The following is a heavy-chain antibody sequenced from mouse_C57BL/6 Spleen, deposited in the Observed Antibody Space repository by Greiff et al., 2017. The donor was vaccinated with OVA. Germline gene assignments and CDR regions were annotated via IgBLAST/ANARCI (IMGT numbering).Heavy chain of an antibody. J-gene: IGHJ2*01. Sequence: QVQLQQSGPELVKPGASVKLSCKASGYTFTSYDINWVKQRPGQGLEWIGWIYPRDGSTKYNEKFKGKAKLTVDTSSSTAYMELHSLTSEDSAVYFCARNPHYYGSSYDYFDYWGQGTTLTVSS. V-gene: IGHV1-85*01. CDR2: IYPRDGST. CDR3: ARNPHYYGSSYDYFDY. D-gene: IGHD1-1*01. CDR1: GYTFTSYD.